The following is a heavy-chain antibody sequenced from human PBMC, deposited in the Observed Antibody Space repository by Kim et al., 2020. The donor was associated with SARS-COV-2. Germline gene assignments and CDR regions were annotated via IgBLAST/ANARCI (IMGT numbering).Heavy chain of an antibody. CDR3: AKDSPYYDFWSGYYFGAFDI. Sequence: GGSLRLSCAASGFTFSSYAMSWVRQAPGKGLEWVSAISGSGGSTYYADSVKGRFTISRDNSKNTLYLQMNSLRAEDTAVYYCAKDSPYYDFWSGYYFGAFDIWGQGTMVTVSS. CDR2: ISGSGGST. D-gene: IGHD3-3*01. J-gene: IGHJ3*02. CDR1: GFTFSSYA. V-gene: IGHV3-23*01.